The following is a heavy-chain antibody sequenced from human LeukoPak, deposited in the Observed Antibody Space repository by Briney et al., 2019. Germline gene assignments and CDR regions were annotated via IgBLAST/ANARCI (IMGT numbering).Heavy chain of an antibody. D-gene: IGHD6-13*01. CDR1: GGSISSYY. CDR3: ARARPRGTALDY. V-gene: IGHV4-59*12. CDR2: IYYSGST. J-gene: IGHJ4*02. Sequence: SETLSLTCTVSGGSISSYYWSWIRQPPGKGLEWIGYIYYSGSTNYNPSLKSRVTISVDTSKNQFSLKLSSVTAADTAVYYCARARPRGTALDYWAREPWSPSPQ.